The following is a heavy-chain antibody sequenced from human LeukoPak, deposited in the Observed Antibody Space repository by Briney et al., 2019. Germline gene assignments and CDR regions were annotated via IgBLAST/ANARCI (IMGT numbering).Heavy chain of an antibody. J-gene: IGHJ4*02. CDR1: GXTFSGYG. CDR2: ISSNGGST. Sequence: GGSLRLSCSASGXTFSGYGMHWVRLAPGKGLEYVSAISSNGGSTYYIDSVKGRFIISRDNSKNTLDLQMSSLRTEDTAVYYCVKGRGYSGYDASLLDYWGRGTLVTVSS. CDR3: VKGRGYSGYDASLLDY. V-gene: IGHV3-64D*09. D-gene: IGHD5-12*01.